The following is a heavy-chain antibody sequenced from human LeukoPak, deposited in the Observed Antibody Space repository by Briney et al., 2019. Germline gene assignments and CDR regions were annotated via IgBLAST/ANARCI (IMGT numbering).Heavy chain of an antibody. Sequence: AGGSLRLSCAASGFTFSSYSMNWVRQAPGKGLEWVSSISSSSSYIYYADSAKGRFTISRDNAKNSLYLQMNSLRAEDTAVYYCARVGDSSGYYSVSPFDYWGQGTLVTVSS. J-gene: IGHJ4*02. CDR1: GFTFSSYS. CDR3: ARVGDSSGYYSVSPFDY. V-gene: IGHV3-21*01. CDR2: ISSSSSYI. D-gene: IGHD3-22*01.